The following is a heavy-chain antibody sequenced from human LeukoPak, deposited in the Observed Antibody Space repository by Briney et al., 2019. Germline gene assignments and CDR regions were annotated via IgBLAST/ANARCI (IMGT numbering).Heavy chain of an antibody. CDR2: IYYSGST. CDR3: ARGQAVAGPLRY. D-gene: IGHD6-19*01. J-gene: IGHJ4*02. CDR1: GGSISSYY. Sequence: SETLSLTCTISGGSISSYYWSWIRQPPGKGLEWIGYIYYSGSTYYNPSLKSRVTISVDTSKNQFSLKLSSVTAADTAVYYCARGQAVAGPLRYWGQGTLVTVSS. V-gene: IGHV4-59*12.